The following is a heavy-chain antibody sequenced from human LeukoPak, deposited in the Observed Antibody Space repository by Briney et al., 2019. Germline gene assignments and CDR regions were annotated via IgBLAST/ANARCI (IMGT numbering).Heavy chain of an antibody. CDR1: GYTFTVYY. CDR3: ARDQGGAMVRGVIANPTPDY. D-gene: IGHD3-10*01. V-gene: IGHV1-2*02. J-gene: IGHJ4*02. Sequence: EASVKVSCKASGYTFTVYYIHWLRQAPGQSLEWMGWVIPNSGGTNYAQNFQGRVTMTRDMSTSTVYMELSSLRSDDTAVYYCARDQGGAMVRGVIANPTPDYWGQGTLVTVSS. CDR2: VIPNSGGT.